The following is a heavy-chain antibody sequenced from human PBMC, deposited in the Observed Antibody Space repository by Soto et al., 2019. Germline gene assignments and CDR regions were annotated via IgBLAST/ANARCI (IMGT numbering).Heavy chain of an antibody. Sequence: QVQLQESGPGLVKPSETLSLTCTVSGGSISSYYWSWIRQPPGKGLEWIGYIYYSGSTNYNPSLKSRVTISVDTSKNQFSLKLSSVTAADTAVYYCASSLRNRGLRYFDWLTFDYWGQGTLVTVSS. V-gene: IGHV4-59*01. CDR1: GGSISSYY. CDR3: ASSLRNRGLRYFDWLTFDY. D-gene: IGHD3-9*01. J-gene: IGHJ4*02. CDR2: IYYSGST.